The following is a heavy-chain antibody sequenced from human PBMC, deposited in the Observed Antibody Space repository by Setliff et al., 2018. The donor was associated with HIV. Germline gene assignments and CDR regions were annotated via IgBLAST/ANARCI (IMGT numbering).Heavy chain of an antibody. CDR3: ARQSGYTRGWDIFGLVAGSFDI. D-gene: IGHD3-3*01. Sequence: PSETLSLTCNVSDGSISSSSYYWAWIRQPPGKGLEWIGTIYYSGNTYYRLSLKSRVTVSIDTSKNQFSLRLNSVTAADTAVYYCARQSGYTRGWDIFGLVAGSFDIWGQGTMVTVSS. CDR1: DGSISSSSYY. CDR2: IYYSGNT. J-gene: IGHJ3*02. V-gene: IGHV4-39*01.